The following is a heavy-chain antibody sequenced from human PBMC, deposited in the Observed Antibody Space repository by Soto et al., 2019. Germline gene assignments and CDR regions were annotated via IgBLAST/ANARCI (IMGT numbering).Heavy chain of an antibody. CDR1: GFTFSAAA. Sequence: GGSLRLSCVGSGFTFSAAAIHWVRQAPGQGLEWIGRIRSKTNNYVTAYSASVEGRFTLSRDDSRNTTYLEMQSLRVEDTAVYFCTASPYWGQGTLVTVSS. J-gene: IGHJ4*02. CDR2: IRSKTNNYVT. CDR3: TASPY. V-gene: IGHV3-73*01.